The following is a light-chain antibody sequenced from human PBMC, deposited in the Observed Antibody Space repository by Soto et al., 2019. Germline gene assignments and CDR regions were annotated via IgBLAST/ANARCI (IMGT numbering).Light chain of an antibody. Sequence: DIQMTQSPSTLSASVGDRVTITCRASQSISSWLAWYQQKPGKAPKLLIYKASSLESGVPSRFSGSGSGTEFTLTISSLQPEDVATYYCQKYDSAPLFTFGPGTRVDVK. CDR1: QSISSW. V-gene: IGKV1-5*03. J-gene: IGKJ3*01. CDR3: QKYDSAPLFT. CDR2: KAS.